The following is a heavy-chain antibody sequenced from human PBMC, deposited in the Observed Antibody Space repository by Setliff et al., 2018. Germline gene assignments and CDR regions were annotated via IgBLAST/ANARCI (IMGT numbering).Heavy chain of an antibody. Sequence: PSETLSLTCDVSGYSISSGYCWGWIRQPPGKGLEWIGSICHSRSTHYNPSLKSRVTISVDTSKNQFSLKLNSVTAADTTVYYCARAVPRGATPDYWYFDLWGRGTLVTVSS. J-gene: IGHJ2*01. CDR2: ICHSRST. CDR1: GYSISSGYC. CDR3: ARAVPRGATPDYWYFDL. V-gene: IGHV4-38-2*01. D-gene: IGHD2-2*01.